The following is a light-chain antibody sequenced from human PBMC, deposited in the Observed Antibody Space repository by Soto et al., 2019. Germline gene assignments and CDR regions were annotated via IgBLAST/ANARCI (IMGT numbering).Light chain of an antibody. CDR2: RNN. CDR3: TAWDDTLRGKL. V-gene: IGLV1-47*01. CDR1: SSNIGSNY. J-gene: IGLJ2*01. Sequence: QSVLTQPPSASGTPGQRVTISCSGSSSNIGSNYVYWYQQLPGTAPKLLIYRNNQRPSGVPDRFSGSKSGPSASLAISGVRSEDEADYYCTAWDDTLRGKLFGGGTKVTVL.